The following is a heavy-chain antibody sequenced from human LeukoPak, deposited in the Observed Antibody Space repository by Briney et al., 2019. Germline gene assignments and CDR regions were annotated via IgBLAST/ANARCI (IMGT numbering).Heavy chain of an antibody. CDR1: GLTFSSYE. D-gene: IGHD3-22*01. J-gene: IGHJ4*02. Sequence: GGSLRLSCAASGLTFSSYEMNWVLQAPGKGLEGVSYISSSGSTIYYAGSVKGRFTISRDNAKNSLYLQMNSLRAEDTAVYYCARAPPGNYYDSNGVYWGQGPLVTVSS. CDR3: ARAPPGNYYDSNGVY. V-gene: IGHV3-48*03. CDR2: ISSSGSTI.